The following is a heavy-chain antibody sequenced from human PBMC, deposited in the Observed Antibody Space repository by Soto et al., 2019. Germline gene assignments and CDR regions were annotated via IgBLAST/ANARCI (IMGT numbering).Heavy chain of an antibody. Sequence: QVQLLQSGAEVKEPGASVKVSCKASGYTFNNYAVSWVRQAPGQGLEWMGWYNPSTAYGQSAKKFQGRVSMTTDTSTNTAYMELKSLRSDDTAVYYCARNSSDFYGWLDPWGQGTLVTVSS. D-gene: IGHD2-21*02. V-gene: IGHV1-18*04. CDR3: ARNSSDFYGWLDP. J-gene: IGHJ5*02. CDR1: GYTFNNYA. CDR2: YNPSTAYG.